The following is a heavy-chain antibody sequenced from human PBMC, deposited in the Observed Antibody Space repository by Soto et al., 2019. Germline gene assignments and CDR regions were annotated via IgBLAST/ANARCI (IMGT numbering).Heavy chain of an antibody. J-gene: IGHJ4*02. Sequence: TSETLSLTCTVSGGSISSSSYYWGWIRQPPGKGLEWIGSIYYSGSTYYNPSLKSRVTISVDTSKNQFSLKLSSVTAADTAVYYCARLSVAGNPKTRKFDYWGQGTLVTVSS. CDR2: IYYSGST. CDR1: GGSISSSSYY. V-gene: IGHV4-39*01. CDR3: ARLSVAGNPKTRKFDY. D-gene: IGHD6-19*01.